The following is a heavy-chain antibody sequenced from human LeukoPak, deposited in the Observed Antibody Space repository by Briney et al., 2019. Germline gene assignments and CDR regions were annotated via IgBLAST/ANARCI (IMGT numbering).Heavy chain of an antibody. CDR3: ATSLGPLTEY. J-gene: IGHJ4*02. D-gene: IGHD7-27*01. Sequence: GGTLRLSCAASGFAFSSNWMHWVRHTPGRGLVWVSRINSGGSGTSYAASVEGRFTISRDNAKNTLYLQMNSLRVEDTAVYYCATSLGPLTEYWGQGTLVTVSS. CDR1: GFAFSSNW. CDR2: INSGGSGT. V-gene: IGHV3-74*01.